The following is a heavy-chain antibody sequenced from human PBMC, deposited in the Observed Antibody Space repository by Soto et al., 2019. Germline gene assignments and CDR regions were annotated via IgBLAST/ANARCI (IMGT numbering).Heavy chain of an antibody. CDR1: GFTFSSYW. D-gene: IGHD2-2*01. CDR2: IKQDGSEK. J-gene: IGHJ6*03. CDR3: ASLRVCVRVPAAPHPYYLDV. Sequence: EVQLVESGGGLVQPGGSLRLSCAVSGFTFSSYWMSWVRQAPGKGLEWVANIKQDGSEKYYVDSVKGRFTISRDNAKNALYLQMNSLRGEDTAVYFWASLRVCVRVPAAPHPYYLDVVGKGTTVTVSS. V-gene: IGHV3-7*01.